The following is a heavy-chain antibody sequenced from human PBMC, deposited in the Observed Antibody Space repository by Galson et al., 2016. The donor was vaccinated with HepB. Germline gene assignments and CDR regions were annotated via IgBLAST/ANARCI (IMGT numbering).Heavy chain of an antibody. V-gene: IGHV1-18*01. CDR3: ARGYYASGISDFDY. CDR1: GYTFTNYG. D-gene: IGHD3-10*01. Sequence: SVKVSCKASGYTFTNYGISWVRQAPGQGLEWMGWISAYNGDTSYAQKIQGRVTMTTDTSTSTAYMELRSLRSVDTAVYYCARGYYASGISDFDYWGQGTLVTVSS. J-gene: IGHJ4*02. CDR2: ISAYNGDT.